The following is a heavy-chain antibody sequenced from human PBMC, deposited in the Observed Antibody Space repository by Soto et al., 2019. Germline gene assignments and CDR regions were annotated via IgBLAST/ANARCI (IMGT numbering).Heavy chain of an antibody. CDR1: GYSFTSYW. J-gene: IGHJ4*02. Sequence: GGSLRLSCKGSGYSFTSYWIGWVRQMPGKGLEWMGIIYPGDSDTRYSPSFQGQVTISADKSISTAYLQWSSLKASDTAMYYCARSGDRHDSSGYYRVLPDYWGQGTLVTVSS. D-gene: IGHD3-22*01. CDR3: ARSGDRHDSSGYYRVLPDY. V-gene: IGHV5-51*01. CDR2: IYPGDSDT.